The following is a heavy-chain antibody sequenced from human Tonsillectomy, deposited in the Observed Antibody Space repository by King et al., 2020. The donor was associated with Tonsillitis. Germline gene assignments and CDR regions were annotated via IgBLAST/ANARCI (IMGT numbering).Heavy chain of an antibody. D-gene: IGHD3-9*01. Sequence: QLVQSGAEVKKPGASVKVSCKASGYTFTGYYMHWVRQAPGQGLEWMGWINPNSGGTTYAQKFQGWVAMTRDTSISTAYMELRRLRSDDTAVYYCARSDHYDILTGYYIQGKFDYWGQGTLVTVSS. CDR2: INPNSGGT. CDR3: ARSDHYDILTGYYIQGKFDY. J-gene: IGHJ4*02. CDR1: GYTFTGYY. V-gene: IGHV1-2*04.